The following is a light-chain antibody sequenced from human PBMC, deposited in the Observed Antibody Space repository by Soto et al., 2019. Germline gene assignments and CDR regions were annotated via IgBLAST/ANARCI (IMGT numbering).Light chain of an antibody. J-gene: IGKJ1*01. CDR1: QSISDW. CDR3: QLSYSIRWT. V-gene: IGKV1-39*01. CDR2: AAS. Sequence: DIKMTQSFSPLSATAAERVTLTCRASQSISDWLAWHQQKPGKAPKLLIYAASSLQSGVPSRFSGSGSGTDFTLTICCLQPEDFAPYYCQLSYSIRWTFGQGTEVDIK.